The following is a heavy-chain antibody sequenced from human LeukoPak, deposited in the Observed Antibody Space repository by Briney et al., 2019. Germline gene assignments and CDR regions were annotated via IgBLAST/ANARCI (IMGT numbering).Heavy chain of an antibody. CDR2: INPNSGGT. CDR1: GYTFTGYY. Sequence: ASVKVSCKASGYTFTGYYMHWVRQAPGQGLEWMGWINPNSGGTNYAQKFQGRVTITADESTSTAYMELSSLRSEDTAVYYCARDARIVGATNYLDYWGQGTLVTVSS. CDR3: ARDARIVGATNYLDY. J-gene: IGHJ4*02. V-gene: IGHV1-2*02. D-gene: IGHD1-26*01.